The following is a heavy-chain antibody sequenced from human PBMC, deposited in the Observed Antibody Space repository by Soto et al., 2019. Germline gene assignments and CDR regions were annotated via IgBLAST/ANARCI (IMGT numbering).Heavy chain of an antibody. CDR3: ARDRLVPYGYGMVV. D-gene: IGHD2-2*01. Sequence: GGSLRLTCAASGFTFRSYGIHWVRQAPGKGLEWVALIWFDGSKKYYVDSVKGRFAVSRDNSKNTLYLQMNSLRVEDTAVYYCARDRLVPYGYGMVVWGQGTTVTVSS. CDR2: IWFDGSKK. J-gene: IGHJ6*02. CDR1: GFTFRSYG. V-gene: IGHV3-33*01.